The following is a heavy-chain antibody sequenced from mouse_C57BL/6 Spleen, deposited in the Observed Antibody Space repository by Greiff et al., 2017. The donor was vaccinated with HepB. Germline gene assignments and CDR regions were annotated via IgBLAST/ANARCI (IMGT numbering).Heavy chain of an antibody. J-gene: IGHJ2*01. V-gene: IGHV1-7*01. Sequence: QVQLQQSGAELAIPGSSVKLSCKASGYSFTSYWLHWVKQRPGQGLDWIGYINPSSGYTKYNQKFKDKATLTADKASSTASMQLSSLTYEDSAVYYCARWNYGTEYWGQGTTLTDSS. CDR3: ARWNYGTEY. CDR1: GYSFTSYW. D-gene: IGHD2-1*01. CDR2: INPSSGYT.